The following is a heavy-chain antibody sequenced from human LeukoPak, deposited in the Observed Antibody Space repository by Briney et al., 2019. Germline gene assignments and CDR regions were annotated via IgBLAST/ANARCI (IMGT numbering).Heavy chain of an antibody. D-gene: IGHD5-18*01. Sequence: GGSLRLSCAASGFTFDDYAMHWVRQAPGKGLEWVSGISWSSGSIGYADSVKGRFTISRDNAKNSLYLQMNSLRDEDTAFYHCVRDRSYGAFDYWGQGTLVTVSS. CDR1: GFTFDDYA. CDR2: ISWSSGSI. CDR3: VRDRSYGAFDY. V-gene: IGHV3-9*01. J-gene: IGHJ4*02.